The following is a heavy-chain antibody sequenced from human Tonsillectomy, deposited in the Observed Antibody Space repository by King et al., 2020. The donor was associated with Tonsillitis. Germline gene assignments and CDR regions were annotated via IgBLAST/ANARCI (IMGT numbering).Heavy chain of an antibody. CDR3: VGDSSSFYPFTF. D-gene: IGHD6-19*01. Sequence: VQLVESGGGLVQPGGSLRISCEASGFDVSTHYMTWVRQAPGKGLEWLALIYSGGSTFYADPVKARFTISIDKSEKTLYLQMNTLTVEDTAFYYCVGDSSSFYPFTFWGQGRRVTVP. CDR1: GFDVSTHY. J-gene: IGHJ4*02. V-gene: IGHV3-66*01. CDR2: IYSGGST.